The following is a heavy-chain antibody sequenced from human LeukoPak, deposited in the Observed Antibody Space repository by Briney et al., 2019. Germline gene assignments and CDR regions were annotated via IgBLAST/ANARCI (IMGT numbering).Heavy chain of an antibody. CDR2: ISTRGSYI. Sequence: GGSLRLSCTASGFSFSDYSFNWVRQAPGKGLEWVSCISTRGSYIYYADSVKGRFTISRDNARNSVYLQMNRLRAEDTAVYYCASELRFLEWLGIDYWGQGTLVTVSS. CDR1: GFSFSDYS. D-gene: IGHD3-3*01. J-gene: IGHJ4*02. V-gene: IGHV3-21*01. CDR3: ASELRFLEWLGIDY.